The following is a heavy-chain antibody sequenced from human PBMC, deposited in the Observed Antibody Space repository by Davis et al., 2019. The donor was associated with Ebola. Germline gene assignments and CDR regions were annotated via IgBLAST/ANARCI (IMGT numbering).Heavy chain of an antibody. Sequence: ASVKVSCKASGYTFTSYAMHWVRQAPGQRLEWMGWINAGNGNTKYSQKFQGRVTITRDTSASTAYMELSSLRSEDTAVYYCARVPDPIAAADDYWGQGTLVTVSS. CDR1: GYTFTSYA. CDR3: ARVPDPIAAADDY. V-gene: IGHV1-3*01. D-gene: IGHD6-13*01. CDR2: INAGNGNT. J-gene: IGHJ4*02.